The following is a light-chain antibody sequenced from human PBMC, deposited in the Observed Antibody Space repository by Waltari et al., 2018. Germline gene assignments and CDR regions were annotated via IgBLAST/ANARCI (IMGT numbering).Light chain of an antibody. V-gene: IGLV4-69*01. CDR2: VNRDGSH. Sequence: QLMLTQSPSASASLGASVKLNCTLSSGHSNDPTAWHEQQPEKGPRYLMTVNRDGSHIKGYGIPDRFSGSGSGAERYLTISSLQSEDETDYYCQTGGFGIWVFGGGTKLTVL. CDR3: QTGGFGIWV. CDR1: SGHSNDP. J-gene: IGLJ3*02.